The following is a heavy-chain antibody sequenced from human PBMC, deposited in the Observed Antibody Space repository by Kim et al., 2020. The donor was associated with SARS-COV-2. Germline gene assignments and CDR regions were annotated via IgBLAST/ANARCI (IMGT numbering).Heavy chain of an antibody. CDR1: GYTFTGYY. J-gene: IGHJ6*02. Sequence: ASVKVSCKASGYTFTGYYMHWVRQAPGQGLEWMGRINPNSGGTNYAQKFQGRVTMTRDTSISTAYMELSRLRSDDTAVYYCARDLPYCSGGSCYLQDVWGQGTTVTVSS. CDR3: ARDLPYCSGGSCYLQDV. CDR2: INPNSGGT. D-gene: IGHD2-15*01. V-gene: IGHV1-2*06.